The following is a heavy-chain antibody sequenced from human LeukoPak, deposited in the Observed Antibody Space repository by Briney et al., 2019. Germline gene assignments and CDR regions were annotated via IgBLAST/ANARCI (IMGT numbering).Heavy chain of an antibody. CDR2: IKSKTDGGTT. CDR3: TTSFFIAAADSLDC. CDR1: GFTFSNAW. D-gene: IGHD6-13*01. J-gene: IGHJ4*02. V-gene: IGHV3-15*01. Sequence: KPGGSLRLSCAASGFTFSNAWMSWVRQAPGKGLEWVGRIKSKTDGGTTDYAAPVKGRFTISRDDSKNTLYLQMNSLKTEDTAVYYCTTSFFIAAADSLDCWGQGTLVTVSS.